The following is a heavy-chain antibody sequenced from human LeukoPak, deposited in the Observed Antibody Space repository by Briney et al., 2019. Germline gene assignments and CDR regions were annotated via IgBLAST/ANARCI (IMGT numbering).Heavy chain of an antibody. CDR3: ARGRRNIVGATTSVDY. V-gene: IGHV4-61*02. J-gene: IGHJ4*02. CDR1: GDSLSSGNYY. CDR2: FHSNGST. Sequence: TLSLTCTVSGDSLSSGNYYWTWIRQPAGKGLEWIGRFHSNGSTIYNPSLKSRVTISVDKSKNQSSLKLTSLTAAETAVYYCARGRRNIVGATTSVDYWGQGTLVTVSS. D-gene: IGHD1-26*01.